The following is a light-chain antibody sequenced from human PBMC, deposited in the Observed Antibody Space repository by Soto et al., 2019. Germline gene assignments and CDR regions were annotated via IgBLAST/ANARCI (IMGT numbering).Light chain of an antibody. CDR2: DAS. Sequence: EIVLTQSAATLSLSPGERATLSCRASQSVSSYLAWYQQKPGQAPRLLIYDASNRATGIPARFSGSGSGTDFTLTISNLEPEDFAVYYCQQRSNFGPGTKVDIK. J-gene: IGKJ3*01. V-gene: IGKV3-11*01. CDR3: QQRSN. CDR1: QSVSSY.